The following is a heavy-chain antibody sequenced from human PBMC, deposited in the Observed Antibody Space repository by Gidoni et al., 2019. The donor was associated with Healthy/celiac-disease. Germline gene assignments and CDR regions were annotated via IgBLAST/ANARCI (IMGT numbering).Heavy chain of an antibody. CDR1: GFPFSSYA. CDR2: ISSNGGST. V-gene: IGHV3-64*01. J-gene: IGHJ4*02. Sequence: EVQLVESGGGLVQPGGSLRLSCAASGFPFSSYAMHWVRQAPGKGLEYVSAISSNGGSTDYANSVKGRFTISRDNSKNTLYLQMGSLRAEDMAVYYCARGRGITGTTVDYWGQGTLVTVSS. CDR3: ARGRGITGTTVDY. D-gene: IGHD1-7*01.